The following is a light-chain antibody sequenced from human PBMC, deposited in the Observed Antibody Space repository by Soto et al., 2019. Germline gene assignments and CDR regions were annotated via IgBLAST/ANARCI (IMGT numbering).Light chain of an antibody. Sequence: DIQMTQYPSSLSASVGDRVVITCRASQSISSYLNWYQQTPGKAPKLLIYTASSLQSGVPSRFSGSGSGTDFTLTISSLQPEDFATYYCQQSYSTPLITFGQGTRLEIK. CDR1: QSISSY. CDR2: TAS. CDR3: QQSYSTPLIT. V-gene: IGKV1-39*01. J-gene: IGKJ5*01.